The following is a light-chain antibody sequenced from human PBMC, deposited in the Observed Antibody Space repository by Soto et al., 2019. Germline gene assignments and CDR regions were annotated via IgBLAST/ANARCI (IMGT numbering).Light chain of an antibody. CDR1: QTISSW. V-gene: IGKV1-5*01. Sequence: DIQMTRSPSTLSGSVVDRVTITCRASQTISSWLAWYQQKPGKAPKLLIYAASTLPSGVPPRFSGSGSGTDFTLAISSLQPEDSATNYCLQDINYPWTFGQGTKVDIK. CDR3: LQDINYPWT. CDR2: AAS. J-gene: IGKJ1*01.